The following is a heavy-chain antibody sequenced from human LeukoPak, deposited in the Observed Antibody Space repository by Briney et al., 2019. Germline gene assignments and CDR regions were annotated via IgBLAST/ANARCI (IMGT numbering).Heavy chain of an antibody. V-gene: IGHV3-48*03. Sequence: GGSLRLSCAASGFTFTVDEINWVRQAPGKGLEWVSYISSSGSTIYYTDSVKGRFTISRDNAKSSLYLQMNSLRAEDTAGYYCGRVVMARISWSYYYLMDVWGKGTTVTVSS. D-gene: IGHD5-24*01. CDR3: GRVVMARISWSYYYLMDV. CDR1: GFTFTVDE. J-gene: IGHJ6*03. CDR2: ISSSGSTI.